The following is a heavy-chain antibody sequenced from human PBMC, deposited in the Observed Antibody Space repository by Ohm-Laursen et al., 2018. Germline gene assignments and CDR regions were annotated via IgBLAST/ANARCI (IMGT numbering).Heavy chain of an antibody. Sequence: SLRLSCSASGFTFSSYGMHWVRQAPGKGLEWVAVISYDGSNKYYADSVKGRFTISRDNSKNTLYLQMNSLRAEDTAVYYCAKDLQKWSYAYGMDVWGQGTTVTVSS. D-gene: IGHD3-16*01. CDR3: AKDLQKWSYAYGMDV. CDR1: GFTFSSYG. CDR2: ISYDGSNK. J-gene: IGHJ6*02. V-gene: IGHV3-30*18.